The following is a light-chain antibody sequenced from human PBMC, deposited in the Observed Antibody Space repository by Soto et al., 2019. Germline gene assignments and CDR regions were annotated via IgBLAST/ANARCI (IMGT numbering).Light chain of an antibody. J-gene: IGLJ2*01. V-gene: IGLV2-14*01. CDR2: DVS. CDR1: SSDVGGYNY. Sequence: QSALTQPASGSGSPGQSITISCTGTSSDVGGYNYVSWYQQHPGKAPKLMIYDVSNRPSGVSNRFSGSKSGNTASLTISGLQAEDEADYYCSSYTSSSTPLVVFGGGTKPTVL. CDR3: SSYTSSSTPLVV.